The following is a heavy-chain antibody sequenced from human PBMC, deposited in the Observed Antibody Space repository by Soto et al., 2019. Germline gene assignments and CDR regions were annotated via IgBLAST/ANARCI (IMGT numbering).Heavy chain of an antibody. J-gene: IGHJ4*02. V-gene: IGHV4-39*02. CDR2: IYYDGST. D-gene: IGHD2-15*01. CDR3: AKVVVAATRHTDFDS. CDR1: GGPINSNNYY. Sequence: PSETLSLTCTVSGGPINSNNYYWAWIRQPPGMGLAWIASIYYDGSTYYNPSLKSRVSISVDTSKNHFSLKLSSATAADTAVYYCAKVVVAATRHTDFDSWGQGTLVTVSS.